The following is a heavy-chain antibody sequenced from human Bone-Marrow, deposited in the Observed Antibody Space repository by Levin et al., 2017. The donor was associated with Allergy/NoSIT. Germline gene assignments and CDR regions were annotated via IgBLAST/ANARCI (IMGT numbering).Heavy chain of an antibody. CDR3: AVGYSSGWYYYYMDV. CDR1: GGAFASYP. D-gene: IGHD6-19*01. CDR2: IIPVPGDA. Sequence: GASVKVSCKASGGAFASYPFSWVRQAPGQGLEWMGRIIPVPGDADYAQRFQGRVTFTADKSTTTVYMELSSLRSDDTAIYYCAVGYSSGWYYYYMDVWGNGTTVTVSS. J-gene: IGHJ6*03. V-gene: IGHV1-69*02.